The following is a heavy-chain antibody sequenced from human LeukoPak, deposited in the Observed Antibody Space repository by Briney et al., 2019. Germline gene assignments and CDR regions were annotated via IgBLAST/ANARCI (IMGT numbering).Heavy chain of an antibody. CDR3: ARDRGTSGYLP. V-gene: IGHV3-23*01. CDR1: GFTFSSYA. D-gene: IGHD3-22*01. Sequence: GRSLRLSCAASGFTFSSYAMSWVRQAPGKGLEWVSAISGSGGSTYYADSVKGRFTISRDNSKNTLYLHMNSLRDDDTAVYYCARDRGTSGYLPWGQGTLVTVSS. J-gene: IGHJ5*02. CDR2: ISGSGGST.